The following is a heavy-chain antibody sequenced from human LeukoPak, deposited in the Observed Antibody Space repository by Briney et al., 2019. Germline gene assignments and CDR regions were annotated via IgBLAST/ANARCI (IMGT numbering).Heavy chain of an antibody. CDR2: ISGSGGST. CDR1: GFTFSSYA. Sequence: GGSLRLSCAASGFTFSSYAMSWVRQAPGKGLEWVSAISGSGGSTKYADSVKGRFTIFRDNSKNTLFLQMNGLRAEDTAVYYCAKTDSSIALSSSFDYWGQGTLVTVSS. J-gene: IGHJ4*02. D-gene: IGHD2/OR15-2a*01. V-gene: IGHV3-23*01. CDR3: AKTDSSIALSSSFDY.